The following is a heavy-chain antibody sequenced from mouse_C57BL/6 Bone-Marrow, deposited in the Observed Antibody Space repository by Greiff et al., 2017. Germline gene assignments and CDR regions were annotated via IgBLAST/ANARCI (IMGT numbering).Heavy chain of an antibody. CDR2: IDPSDSET. CDR3: ARKLWLREGYFDY. J-gene: IGHJ2*01. Sequence: VQLQQPGAELVRPGSSVKLSCKASGYTFTSYWMHWVKQRPIQGLEWIGNIDPSDSETHYNQQFKDKATLTVDKSSSPAYMQLSILTSEDSAVYYCARKLWLREGYFDYWGQGTTLTVSS. CDR1: GYTFTSYW. D-gene: IGHD2-2*01. V-gene: IGHV1-52*01.